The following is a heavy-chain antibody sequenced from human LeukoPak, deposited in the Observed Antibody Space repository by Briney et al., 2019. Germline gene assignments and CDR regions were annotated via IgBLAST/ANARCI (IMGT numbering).Heavy chain of an antibody. CDR1: GDSIGTFH. V-gene: IGHV4-59*08. Sequence: SETLSLTCTVSGDSIGTFHWSWIRQPPGEGLEWIAQVHHSGRATVSHSLNRRVTISVDTSKNQFSLKVTSVTAADTAVYYCARHKVAETMFRGINSHWFFDIWGRGTLVTVSS. J-gene: IGHJ2*01. CDR2: VHHSGRA. D-gene: IGHD3-10*02. CDR3: ARHKVAETMFRGINSHWFFDI.